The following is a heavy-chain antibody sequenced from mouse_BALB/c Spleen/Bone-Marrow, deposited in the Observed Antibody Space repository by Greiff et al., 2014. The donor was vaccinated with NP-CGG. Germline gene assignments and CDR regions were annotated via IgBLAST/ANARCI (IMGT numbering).Heavy chain of an antibody. D-gene: IGHD2-4*01. Sequence: VQLQQSGAELAKPGASVKMSCKASGYTLTTYWIHWVKQRPGQGLEWIGYINPSTGNTEYNQKFRDRATLTADKSSSTPYMQLSSLTSEDSAVYYCARGLRDWYFDVWGAGTMVTVSS. CDR2: INPSTGNT. J-gene: IGHJ1*01. CDR1: GYTLTTYW. CDR3: ARGLRDWYFDV. V-gene: IGHV1-7*01.